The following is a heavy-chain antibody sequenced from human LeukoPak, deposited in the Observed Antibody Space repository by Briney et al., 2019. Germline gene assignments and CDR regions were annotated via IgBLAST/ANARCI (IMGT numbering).Heavy chain of an antibody. V-gene: IGHV3-33*01. CDR1: GFTFSSYG. CDR2: IWYDGSNK. CDR3: ARVTQDGLDY. J-gene: IGHJ4*02. Sequence: GRSLRLSCAASGFTFSSYGMHWVRRAPGKGLEWVAVIWYDGSNKYYADSVKGRFTISRDNSKNTLYLQKNSLRAEDTAVYYCARVTQDGLDYWGQGTLVTVSS. D-gene: IGHD1-14*01.